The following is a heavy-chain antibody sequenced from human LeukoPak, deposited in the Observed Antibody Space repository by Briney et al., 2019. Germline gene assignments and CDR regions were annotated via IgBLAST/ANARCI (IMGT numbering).Heavy chain of an antibody. V-gene: IGHV4-39*01. CDR2: IHYSGST. J-gene: IGHJ4*02. CDR1: GRSISSNSYH. D-gene: IGHD4-17*01. CDR3: ARLPTVTTSMYYFDY. Sequence: SETLSLTCTVSGRSISSNSYHWGWIRQPPGKGLEWIGSIHYSGSTYYNPSLKSRVTISVDTSKNQFSLKLSSVTAADTAVYYCARLPTVTTSMYYFDYWGQGTLVTVSS.